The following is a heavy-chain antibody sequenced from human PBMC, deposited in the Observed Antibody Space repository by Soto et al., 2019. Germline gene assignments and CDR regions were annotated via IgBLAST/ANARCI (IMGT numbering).Heavy chain of an antibody. CDR1: GFTVSSNY. V-gene: IGHV3-53*01. CDR3: ASSSRYTCFDY. Sequence: GGSLRLSCAASGFTVSSNYMSWVRQAPGKGLEWVSVIYSGGSTYYADSVKGRFTISRDNSKNTLYLQMNSLRAEDTAVYYCASSSRYTCFDYWDQGTLVTVSS. D-gene: IGHD6-13*01. CDR2: IYSGGST. J-gene: IGHJ4*02.